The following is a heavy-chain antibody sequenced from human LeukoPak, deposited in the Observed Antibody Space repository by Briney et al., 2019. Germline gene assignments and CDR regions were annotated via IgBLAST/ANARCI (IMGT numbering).Heavy chain of an antibody. CDR2: IWYDGSNK. Sequence: GGSLRLSCAASGLTFRNHGMHWVRQAPGKGLEWVAVIWYDGSNKYYADSVKGRFTVSRDNSKNTLYLQMNSLRAEDTAVYYCARDRSVDYFDYWGQGILVTVSS. J-gene: IGHJ4*02. CDR3: ARDRSVDYFDY. CDR1: GLTFRNHG. V-gene: IGHV3-33*01. D-gene: IGHD6-19*01.